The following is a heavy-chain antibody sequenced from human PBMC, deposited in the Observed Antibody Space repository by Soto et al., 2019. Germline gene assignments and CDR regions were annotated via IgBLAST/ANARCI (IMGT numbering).Heavy chain of an antibody. Sequence: LSLTCTVSGGSINSYYWHWIRQPPGEGLEWIGYIHYSGTTKYNASLKSRATISLDASKNQFSLTLNAVTAADTAVYYCARGAYCGVDCFFWFDPWGQGTLVTVSS. J-gene: IGHJ5*02. CDR2: IHYSGTT. CDR3: ARGAYCGVDCFFWFDP. D-gene: IGHD2-21*02. V-gene: IGHV4-59*01. CDR1: GGSINSYY.